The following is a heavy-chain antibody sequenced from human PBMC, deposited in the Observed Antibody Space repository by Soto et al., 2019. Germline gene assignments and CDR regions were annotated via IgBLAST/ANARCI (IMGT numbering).Heavy chain of an antibody. V-gene: IGHV4-59*01. CDR3: ARIRFNRGAHEY. Sequence: SETLSLTCTVSGGSISSYYWSWIRQPPGKGLEWIGYIYYSGSTNYNPSLKSRVTISVDTSKNQFSLKLSSVTAADTAVYYCARIRFNRGAHEYWGQGTLVTVSS. J-gene: IGHJ4*02. CDR2: IYYSGST. CDR1: GGSISSYY. D-gene: IGHD3-3*01.